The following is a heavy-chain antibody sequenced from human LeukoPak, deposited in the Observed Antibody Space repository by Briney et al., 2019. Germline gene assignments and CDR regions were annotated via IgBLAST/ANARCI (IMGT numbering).Heavy chain of an antibody. CDR2: ISVSGGST. D-gene: IGHD2-2*01. J-gene: IGHJ4*02. CDR1: GFTFSSYA. Sequence: GGSLRLSCAASGFTFSSYAMSWVRQAPGKGLKWVSAISVSGGSTYYADSVKGRFTISRDNSKNTLYLQMNSLRAEDTAVYYCAKDLQGYCSSTSCYSPFDYWGQGTLVTVSS. V-gene: IGHV3-23*01. CDR3: AKDLQGYCSSTSCYSPFDY.